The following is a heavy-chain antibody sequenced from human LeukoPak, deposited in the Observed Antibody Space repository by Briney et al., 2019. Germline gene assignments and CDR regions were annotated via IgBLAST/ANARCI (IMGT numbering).Heavy chain of an antibody. CDR2: ISAYNGNT. Sequence: GAPVKVSCKASGYTFTSYGISWVRQAPGQGLEWMGWISAYNGNTNYAQKLQGRVTMTTDTSTSTAYMELRSLRSDDPAVYYCASGRRLWQASDYWGQGTLVTVSS. CDR3: ASGRRLWQASDY. J-gene: IGHJ4*02. CDR1: GYTFTSYG. D-gene: IGHD4/OR15-4a*01. V-gene: IGHV1-18*01.